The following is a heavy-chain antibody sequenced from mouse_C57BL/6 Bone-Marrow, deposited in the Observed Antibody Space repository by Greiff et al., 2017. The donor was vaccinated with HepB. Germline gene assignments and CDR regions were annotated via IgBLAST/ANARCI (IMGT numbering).Heavy chain of an antibody. Sequence: EVQLQESGPGLVKPSQSLSLTCSVTGYSITSGYYWNWIRQFPGNTLEWMGYISYDGSNNYNPSLKNRISITRDTSKNQFFLKLNSVTTEDTATYYCAREEGLTGTDFDHWGQGTTLTVSS. CDR2: ISYDGSN. CDR3: AREEGLTGTDFDH. D-gene: IGHD4-1*01. CDR1: GYSITSGYY. V-gene: IGHV3-6*01. J-gene: IGHJ2*01.